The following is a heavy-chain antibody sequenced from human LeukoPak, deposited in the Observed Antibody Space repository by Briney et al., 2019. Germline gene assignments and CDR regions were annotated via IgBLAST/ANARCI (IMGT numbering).Heavy chain of an antibody. CDR1: GFTFSSYG. CDR2: IWYDGSNK. Sequence: GGSLRLSCAASGFTFSSYGMHWVRQAPGKGLEWVAVIWYDGSNKYYADSVKGRFTISRDNSKNTLYLQMNSLRAEDTAVYYCAKGPALLRYFDWFLDYWGQGTLVTVSS. V-gene: IGHV3-33*06. D-gene: IGHD3-9*01. J-gene: IGHJ4*02. CDR3: AKGPALLRYFDWFLDY.